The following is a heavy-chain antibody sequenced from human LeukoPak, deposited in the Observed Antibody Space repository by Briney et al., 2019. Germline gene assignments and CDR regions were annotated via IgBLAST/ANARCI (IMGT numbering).Heavy chain of an antibody. V-gene: IGHV4-39*07. D-gene: IGHD3-22*01. J-gene: IGHJ5*02. CDR1: GGSISSSSYY. CDR3: ARRGDSSGYYYRGKRFDP. CDR2: INHSGST. Sequence: PSETLSLTCTVSGGSISSSSYYWDWIRQPPGKGLEWIGEINHSGSTNYNPSLKSRVTISVDTSKNQFSLKLSSVTAADTAVYYCARRGDSSGYYYRGKRFDPWGQGTLVTVSS.